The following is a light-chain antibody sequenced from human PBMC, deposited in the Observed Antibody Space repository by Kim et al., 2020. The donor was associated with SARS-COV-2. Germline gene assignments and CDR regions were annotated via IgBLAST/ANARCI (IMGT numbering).Light chain of an antibody. Sequence: PGQRATPSCRASQSVSSSYLAWYPQKPGQAPRLLIYGASSRATGIPDRFSGSGSGTDFTLTISRLEPEDFAVYYCQQYGSSPWTFGQGTKVDIK. CDR2: GAS. CDR3: QQYGSSPWT. CDR1: QSVSSSY. V-gene: IGKV3-20*01. J-gene: IGKJ1*01.